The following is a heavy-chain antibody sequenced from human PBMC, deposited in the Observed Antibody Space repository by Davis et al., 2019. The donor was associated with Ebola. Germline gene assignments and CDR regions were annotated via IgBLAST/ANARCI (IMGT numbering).Heavy chain of an antibody. CDR3: ARYCTGGVCYGGMYGMDV. J-gene: IGHJ6*02. CDR2: INAGNGDT. Sequence: ASVKVSCKASGYTFTSYAMHWVRQAPGQRLEWMGWINAGNGDTKYSQKFQGRVTITRDTSASTAYMELSSLRSEDTAVYYCARYCTGGVCYGGMYGMDVWGQGTTVTVSS. CDR1: GYTFTSYA. V-gene: IGHV1-3*01. D-gene: IGHD2-8*02.